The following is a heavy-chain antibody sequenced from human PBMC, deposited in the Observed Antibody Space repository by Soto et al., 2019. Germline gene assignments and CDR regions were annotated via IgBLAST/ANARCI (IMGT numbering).Heavy chain of an antibody. CDR2: IGTAFDT. CDR1: GFTFSSYD. V-gene: IGHV3-13*01. J-gene: IGHJ6*02. CDR3: ARGGLGFYYGLDV. D-gene: IGHD7-27*01. Sequence: AQLVESGGGLVQPGGSLRLSCAASGFTFSSYDIHWVRQVTGKGLEWASLIGTAFDTYYSDSVKGRFTVYRDNAKNSLYLQMSSLPAGDTAVYYCARGGLGFYYGLDVWGQGTTVTVSS.